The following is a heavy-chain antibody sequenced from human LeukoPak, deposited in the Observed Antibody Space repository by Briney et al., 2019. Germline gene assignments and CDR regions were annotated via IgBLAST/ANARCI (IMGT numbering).Heavy chain of an antibody. CDR3: ARAVLSYCSGGSCPYFDY. J-gene: IGHJ4*02. Sequence: SETLSLTCAVYGGSFSGYYWSWIRQPPGKGLEWIGYIYYSGSTNYNPSLKSRVTISVDTSKNQFSLKLSSVTAADTAIYYCARAVLSYCSGGSCPYFDYWGQGTLVTVSS. D-gene: IGHD2-15*01. V-gene: IGHV4-59*01. CDR2: IYYSGST. CDR1: GGSFSGYY.